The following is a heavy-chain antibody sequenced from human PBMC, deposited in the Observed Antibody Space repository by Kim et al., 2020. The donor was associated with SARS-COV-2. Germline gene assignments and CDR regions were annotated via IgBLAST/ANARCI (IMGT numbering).Heavy chain of an antibody. CDR3: TRLRYYYESSQNPGVDV. J-gene: IGHJ6*02. CDR1: GFSFSSYW. V-gene: IGHV5-51*01. D-gene: IGHD3-22*01. Sequence: GESLKISCKGSGFSFSSYWIAWVRQRPGKGLEWMGIIYPGDSDTRYSPSFQGQVTISADKTMSIAYLQWSSLKASDTAMYYCTRLRYYYESSQNPGVDVWGQGTTVTVSS. CDR2: IYPGDSDT.